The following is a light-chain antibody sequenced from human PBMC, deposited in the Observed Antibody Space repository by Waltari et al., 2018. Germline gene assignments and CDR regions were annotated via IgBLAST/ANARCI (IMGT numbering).Light chain of an antibody. J-gene: IGLJ3*02. CDR2: DVS. Sequence: QSALTQPASVSGSPGQSVTISCTGASSDIGRYDIVSWYQQHPGNAPKLIICDVSKRRSGVSDRFSGSKSGDTASLTSSGLQFEDEADYYCCSYAGNYIWVFGGGTRLTVL. V-gene: IGLV2-23*02. CDR1: SSDIGRYDI. CDR3: CSYAGNYIWV.